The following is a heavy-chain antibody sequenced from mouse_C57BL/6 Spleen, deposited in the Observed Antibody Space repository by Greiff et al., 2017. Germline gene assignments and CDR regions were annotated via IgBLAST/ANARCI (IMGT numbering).Heavy chain of an antibody. CDR1: GFTFSSYG. J-gene: IGHJ3*01. V-gene: IGHV5-6*01. CDR2: ISSGGSYT. CDR3: ARAGNFAY. Sequence: EVQRVESGGDLVKPGGSLKLSCAASGFTFSSYGMSWVRQTPDKRLEWVATISSGGSYTYYPDSVKGRFTISRDNAKNTLYLQMSSLKSEDTAMYYCARAGNFAYWGQGTLVTVSA.